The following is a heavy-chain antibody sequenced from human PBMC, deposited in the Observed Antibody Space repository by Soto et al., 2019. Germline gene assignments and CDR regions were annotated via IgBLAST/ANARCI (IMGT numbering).Heavy chain of an antibody. D-gene: IGHD6-13*01. J-gene: IGHJ4*02. CDR1: DLTFSNVY. CDR3: TTRGLLATAGVDY. V-gene: IGHV3-15*07. Sequence: GGSLRLSCTASDLTFSNVYMHWVRRAPGKGLEWVGLIKRKTEGGTTDYAAPVKGRFAISRDDSENTLYLQMNSLKIEDTALYYCTTRGLLATAGVDYWGQGTLVTVSS. CDR2: IKRKTEGGTT.